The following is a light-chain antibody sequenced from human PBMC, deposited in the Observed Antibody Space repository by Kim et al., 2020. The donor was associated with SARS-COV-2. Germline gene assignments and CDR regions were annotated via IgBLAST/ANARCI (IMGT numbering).Light chain of an antibody. CDR1: QTISIN. CDR2: AAS. J-gene: IGKJ5*01. V-gene: IGKV3-15*01. CDR3: QQYNKWPIT. Sequence: SVSPGERATLSCRASQTISINLAWYQQQPGQAPRLLIYAASTRATGTPARFSGSGSGTEFTLTVSSLQSEDFAVYFCQQYNKWPITFGQGTRLEIK.